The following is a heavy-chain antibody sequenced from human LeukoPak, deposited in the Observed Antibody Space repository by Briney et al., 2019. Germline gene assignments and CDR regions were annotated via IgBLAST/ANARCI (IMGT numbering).Heavy chain of an antibody. Sequence: SETLSLTCTVSGGSISSYYWSWIRQPPGKGLEWIGYIYYSGSTNYNPSLESRVTISVDTSKNQFSLKLSSVTAADTAVYYCARGGYSSGWYSFDYWGQGTLVTVSS. CDR3: ARGGYSSGWYSFDY. V-gene: IGHV4-59*12. J-gene: IGHJ4*02. D-gene: IGHD6-19*01. CDR1: GGSISSYY. CDR2: IYYSGST.